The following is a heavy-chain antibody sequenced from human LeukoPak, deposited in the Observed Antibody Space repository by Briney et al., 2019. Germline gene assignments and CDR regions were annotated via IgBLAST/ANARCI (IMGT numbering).Heavy chain of an antibody. J-gene: IGHJ4*02. CDR2: INQDGSEK. V-gene: IGHV3-7*04. Sequence: GGSLRLSCAASGFIFSSYWMNWVRQAPGKGLEWVANINQDGSEKNYVDSVKGRFTISRDNAKNSLYLQMNNLRADDTAVYYCARYPSGYDRGFDYWGQGTLVTVSS. CDR3: ARYPSGYDRGFDY. D-gene: IGHD5-12*01. CDR1: GFIFSSYW.